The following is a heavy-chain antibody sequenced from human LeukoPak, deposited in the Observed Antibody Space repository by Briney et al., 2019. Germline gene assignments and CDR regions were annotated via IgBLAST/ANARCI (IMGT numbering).Heavy chain of an antibody. Sequence: SETLSLTCTVSGVSISSGSISSYYWGWLRQPPGKGLEWIGYIYYSGSTNYNPSLKSRVTISVDTSKNQFSLKLSSVTAADTAVYYCATMSGTYYKFDYWGQGTLVTVSS. CDR2: IYYSGST. J-gene: IGHJ4*02. CDR3: ATMSGTYYKFDY. D-gene: IGHD1-26*01. V-gene: IGHV4-61*01. CDR1: GVSISSGSISSYY.